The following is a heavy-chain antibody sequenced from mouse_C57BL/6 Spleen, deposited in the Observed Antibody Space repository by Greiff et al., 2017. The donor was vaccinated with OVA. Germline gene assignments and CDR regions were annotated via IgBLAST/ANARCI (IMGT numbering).Heavy chain of an antibody. V-gene: IGHV5-16*01. D-gene: IGHD2-4*01. CDR3: AGAWYDYGLYYAMDY. Sequence: DVKLVESEGGLVQPGSSMKLSCTASGFTFSDYYMAWVRQVPEKGLEWVANINYDGSSTYYLDSLKSRFIISRDNAKNILYLQMSSLKSEDTATYYCAGAWYDYGLYYAMDYWGQGTSVTVSS. J-gene: IGHJ4*01. CDR2: INYDGSST. CDR1: GFTFSDYY.